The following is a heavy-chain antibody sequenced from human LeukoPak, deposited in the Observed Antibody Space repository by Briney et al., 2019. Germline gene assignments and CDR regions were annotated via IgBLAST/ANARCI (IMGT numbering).Heavy chain of an antibody. CDR1: GGSISSGHW. D-gene: IGHD6-19*01. CDR2: IYHSGST. J-gene: IGHJ3*02. Sequence: SGTLSLTCAVSGGSISSGHWWSWVRPPPGKGPEWIGEIYHSGSTNYNLSLKSRVTILVDKSKNQFSLKLNSVTAADTAMYYCARGISPGSGWFFAIWGQGAMVTVSS. V-gene: IGHV4-4*02. CDR3: ARGISPGSGWFFAI.